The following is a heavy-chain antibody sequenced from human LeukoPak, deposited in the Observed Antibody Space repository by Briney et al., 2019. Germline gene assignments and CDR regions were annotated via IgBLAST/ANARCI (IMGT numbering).Heavy chain of an antibody. CDR2: ISWNSGSI. CDR1: GFTFDDYA. CDR3: AKESYSSGWYYFDY. J-gene: IGHJ4*02. V-gene: IGHV3-9*01. D-gene: IGHD6-19*01. Sequence: GGSLRLSCAASGFTFDDYAMHWVRQAPGKSLEWVSGISWNSGSIGYADSVKGRFTISRDNAKNSLYLQMNSLRAEDTALYYCAKESYSSGWYYFDYWGQGTLVTVSS.